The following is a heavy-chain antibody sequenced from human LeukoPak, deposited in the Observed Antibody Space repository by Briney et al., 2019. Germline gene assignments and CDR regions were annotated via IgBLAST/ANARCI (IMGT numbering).Heavy chain of an antibody. CDR1: GYSFTNYW. J-gene: IGHJ4*02. Sequence: GESLTIPCKGFGYSFTNYWISWVRQMPGKGLEGMGRIDPSDSYTKYRPSFEGHVTISVDKSISTAFLQWNSLKASDSAMYYCATGASKVTTDFANYWGQGTQVAVSS. V-gene: IGHV5-10-1*01. CDR2: IDPSDSYT. D-gene: IGHD4-17*01. CDR3: ATGASKVTTDFANY.